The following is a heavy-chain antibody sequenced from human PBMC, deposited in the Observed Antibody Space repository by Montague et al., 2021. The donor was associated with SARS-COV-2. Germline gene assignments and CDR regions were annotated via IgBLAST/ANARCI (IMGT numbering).Heavy chain of an antibody. CDR2: IYQSGST. V-gene: IGHV4-4*02. Sequence: SETLSLTCAVSGGSISSSNWWSWVRQPPGKGLEWIGEIYQSGSTSYNPSLKSRVTMSIDKSKNQFSLELNSVTAADTALYYCVRAGGLDNRPPVWGQGALVIVSS. D-gene: IGHD3/OR15-3a*01. J-gene: IGHJ4*02. CDR1: GGSISSSNW. CDR3: VRAGGLDNRPPV.